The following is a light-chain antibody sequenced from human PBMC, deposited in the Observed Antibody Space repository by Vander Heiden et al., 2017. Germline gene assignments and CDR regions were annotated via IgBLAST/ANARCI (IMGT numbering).Light chain of an antibody. CDR1: SSDVGGYNS. J-gene: IGLJ2*01. Sequence: QSALTQPASVSASPGQSITISCTGTSSDVGGYNSVSWYQQYPGKAPKVIIYDVTNRPSGVSNRFSGSKSGNTASLIISGLQAEDEADYYCSSYTSSNTLEFGGGTKLTVL. CDR2: DVT. CDR3: SSYTSSNTLE. V-gene: IGLV2-14*01.